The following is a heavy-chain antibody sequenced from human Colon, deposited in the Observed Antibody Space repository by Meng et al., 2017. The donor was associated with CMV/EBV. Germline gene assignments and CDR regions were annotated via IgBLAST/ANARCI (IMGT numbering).Heavy chain of an antibody. CDR3: ATISGGDFDF. J-gene: IGHJ4*02. D-gene: IGHD3-10*01. CDR2: LNPNSGDT. Sequence: QWRLVQCGLGVKKLGASVKCSGKTSGYTFPGYFMFWVRQALGQGLEWMGSLNPNSGDTNSAQKFHGRLTMTRDTSIHTAYMELGSLRSDDTAVYYCATISGGDFDFWGQGTLVTVSS. CDR1: GYTFPGYF. V-gene: IGHV1-2*02.